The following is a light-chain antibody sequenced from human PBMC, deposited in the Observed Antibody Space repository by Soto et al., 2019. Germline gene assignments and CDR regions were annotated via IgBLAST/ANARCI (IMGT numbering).Light chain of an antibody. Sequence: EIAMTQSPATLSVSPGERATLSCRASQSVSSKLAWYQQKPGQAPRLLIYGASTRATGIPARFSGSGSGTEFTLTISSLQSEDFAVYYCQQYNNWPRWTFGQGTKVDIK. J-gene: IGKJ1*01. V-gene: IGKV3-15*01. CDR3: QQYNNWPRWT. CDR1: QSVSSK. CDR2: GAS.